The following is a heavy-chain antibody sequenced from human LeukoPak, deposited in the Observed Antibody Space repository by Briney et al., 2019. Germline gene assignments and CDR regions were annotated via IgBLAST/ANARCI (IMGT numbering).Heavy chain of an antibody. D-gene: IGHD4-11*01. CDR2: IIPIFGTA. V-gene: IGHV1-69*13. CDR1: GGTFSSYA. Sequence: GASVKVSCKASGGTFSSYAISWVRQAPGQGLEWMGGIIPIFGTANYAQKFQGRVTNTADESTSTAYMELSSLRSEDTAVYYCARWGHDYSKSGGGGYYYYMDVWGKGTTVTVSS. J-gene: IGHJ6*03. CDR3: ARWGHDYSKSGGGGYYYYMDV.